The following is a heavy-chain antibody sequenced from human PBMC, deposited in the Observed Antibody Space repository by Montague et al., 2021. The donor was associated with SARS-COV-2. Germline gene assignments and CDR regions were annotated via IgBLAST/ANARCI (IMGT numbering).Heavy chain of an antibody. CDR3: ARGGGYSYGALDY. V-gene: IGHV4-34*01. D-gene: IGHD5-18*01. CDR1: GGSFSGYC. J-gene: IGHJ4*02. CDR2: INHSGST. Sequence: SETLSLTCVVYGGSFSGYCWSWIRQPPGKGLGWIGEINHSGSTNYNPSLKSRVTISVDTSKKQFSLRLNSVTAADTAVYYCARGGGYSYGALDYWGQGTLVTVSS.